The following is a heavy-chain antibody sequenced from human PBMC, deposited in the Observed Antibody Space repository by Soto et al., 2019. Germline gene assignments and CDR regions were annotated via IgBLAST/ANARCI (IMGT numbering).Heavy chain of an antibody. D-gene: IGHD2-21*02. CDR1: GGSFSGYY. CDR3: ASFGRDLAYCGGDCYPPPAPRVFDY. V-gene: IGHV4-34*01. CDR2: INHSGST. Sequence: SETLSLTCAVYGGSFSGYYWSWIRQPPGKGLEWIGEINHSGSTNYNPSLKSRVTISVDTSKNQFSLKLSSVTAADTAVYYCASFGRDLAYCGGDCYPPPAPRVFDYWGQGTLVTVSS. J-gene: IGHJ4*02.